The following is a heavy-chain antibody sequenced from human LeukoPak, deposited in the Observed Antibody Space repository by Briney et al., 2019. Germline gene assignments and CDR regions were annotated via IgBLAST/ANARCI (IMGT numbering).Heavy chain of an antibody. D-gene: IGHD6-6*01. CDR3: ARGYSSSSAGKYYYYYMDV. Sequence: SVKVSCKASGGTFSSYAISWVRQAPGQGLEWMGGIIPICGTANYAQKFQDRVTITADKSTSTAYMELSSLRSEDTAVYYCARGYSSSSAGKYYYYYMDVWGKGTTVTVSS. J-gene: IGHJ6*03. V-gene: IGHV1-69*06. CDR2: IIPICGTA. CDR1: GGTFSSYA.